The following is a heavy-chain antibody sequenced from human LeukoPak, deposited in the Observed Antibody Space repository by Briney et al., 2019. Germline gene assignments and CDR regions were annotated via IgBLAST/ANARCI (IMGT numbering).Heavy chain of an antibody. D-gene: IGHD3-3*01. CDR2: ISGSGGNT. CDR3: AKAPEWLSYYFDY. CDR1: GFTFSSYA. J-gene: IGHJ4*02. Sequence: GASLRLSCAASGFTFSSYAMSWVRQAPGKGLEWVSAISGSGGNTYYADSVKGRFTISRDNSKNTLYLQMNSLRAEDTAVYYCAKAPEWLSYYFDYWGQGTLVTVSS. V-gene: IGHV3-23*01.